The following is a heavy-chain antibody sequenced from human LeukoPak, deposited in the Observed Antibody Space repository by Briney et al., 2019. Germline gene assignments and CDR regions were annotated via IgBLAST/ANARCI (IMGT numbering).Heavy chain of an antibody. CDR3: AKDPDMVYDYVWGSYDF. Sequence: GGSLRLSCEDSGFTFSKHAMTWVRQAPGKGLEWVSSISRRGDTPYYADSVKGRFTVSRDNSKNTLYLQMSSLRAEDTAVYYRAKDPDMVYDYVWGSYDFWGQGTLVTVSS. V-gene: IGHV3-23*01. CDR2: ISRRGDTP. D-gene: IGHD3-16*01. CDR1: GFTFSKHA. J-gene: IGHJ4*02.